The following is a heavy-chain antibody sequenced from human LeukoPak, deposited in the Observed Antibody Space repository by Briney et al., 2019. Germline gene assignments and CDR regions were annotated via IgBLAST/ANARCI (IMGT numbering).Heavy chain of an antibody. CDR3: ARAIAVAGSLTYYFGH. CDR1: GDSVSSNSAA. V-gene: IGHV6-1*01. J-gene: IGHJ4*02. CDR2: TYYRSKWYN. D-gene: IGHD6-19*01. Sequence: SQTLSLTCAISGDSVSSNSAAWNWIRQSPSRGLEWLGRTYYRSKWYNDYAVSVKGRITINPDTPKNQFSLQLNSVTPEDTAVYYCARAIAVAGSLTYYFGHWGQGTLVTVSS.